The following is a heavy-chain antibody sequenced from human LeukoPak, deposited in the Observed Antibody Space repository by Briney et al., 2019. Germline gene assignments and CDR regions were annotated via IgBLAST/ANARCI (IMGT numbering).Heavy chain of an antibody. V-gene: IGHV4-39*01. J-gene: IGHJ1*01. CDR1: GGSISSSSYY. CDR3: AVSGYYYRYFQH. Sequence: SETLSLTCTVSGGSISSSSYYWGWIRQPPGKGLEWIGSIYYSGSTYYNPSLKSRVTISVDTSKNQFSLKLSSVTAADTAVYYCAVSGYYYRYFQHWGQGTLVTVSS. CDR2: IYYSGST. D-gene: IGHD3-22*01.